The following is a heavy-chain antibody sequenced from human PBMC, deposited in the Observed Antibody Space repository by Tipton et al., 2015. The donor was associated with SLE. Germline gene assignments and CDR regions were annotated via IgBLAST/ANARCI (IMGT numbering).Heavy chain of an antibody. CDR2: IYFSGIT. J-gene: IGHJ4*02. CDR3: ARPGASSGDFFAS. V-gene: IGHV4-39*07. CDR1: GDSISSDGYF. D-gene: IGHD6-6*01. Sequence: TLSLTCTVSGDSISSDGYFWGWLRPPPGKGLEWIGNIYFSGITYYNPSLKSRVAMSIDTSKNQFSLKLSSVTAADTAVYYCARPGASSGDFFASWGQGTLVTVSS.